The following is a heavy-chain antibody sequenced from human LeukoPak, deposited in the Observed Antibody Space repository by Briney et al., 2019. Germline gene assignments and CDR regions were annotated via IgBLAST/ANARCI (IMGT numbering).Heavy chain of an antibody. Sequence: PGGSLRLSCAASGFTFSSYWMSWVRQAPGKGLEWVANIKQDGSEKYYVDSVKGRFTISRDNAKNSLYLQMNSLRAEDTAVYYCATVGPAVAGQNLDCWGQGTLVTVSS. J-gene: IGHJ4*02. V-gene: IGHV3-7*01. CDR3: ATVGPAVAGQNLDC. CDR1: GFTFSSYW. D-gene: IGHD6-19*01. CDR2: IKQDGSEK.